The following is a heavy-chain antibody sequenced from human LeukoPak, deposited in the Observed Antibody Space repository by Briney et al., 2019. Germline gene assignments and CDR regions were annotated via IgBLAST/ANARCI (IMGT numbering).Heavy chain of an antibody. CDR2: INGDGSST. D-gene: IGHD2-15*01. Sequence: PGGALRLSPAASRLTFRSSWMHSVSQAPGKGLVWVSRINGDGSSTSYADSVKGRFTISRDNAKNTLYLQMSGLRAETTAVYYCVRLLDFDYWGRGTLVTVSS. V-gene: IGHV3-74*01. CDR3: VRLLDFDY. CDR1: RLTFRSSW. J-gene: IGHJ4*02.